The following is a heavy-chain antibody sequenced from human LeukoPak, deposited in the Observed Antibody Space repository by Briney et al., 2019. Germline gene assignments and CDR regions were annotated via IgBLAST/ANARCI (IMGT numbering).Heavy chain of an antibody. CDR3: ARPTRLAVAGILSDAFDI. CDR2: IKQDGSEK. Sequence: GGSLRLSCAASGFTFSSYWMSWVRQAPGKGLEWVANIKQDGSEKYYVDSVKGRFTISRDNAKNSLYLQMNSLRAEDTAVYYCARPTRLAVAGILSDAFDIWGQGTMVAVSS. V-gene: IGHV3-7*01. J-gene: IGHJ3*02. D-gene: IGHD6-19*01. CDR1: GFTFSSYW.